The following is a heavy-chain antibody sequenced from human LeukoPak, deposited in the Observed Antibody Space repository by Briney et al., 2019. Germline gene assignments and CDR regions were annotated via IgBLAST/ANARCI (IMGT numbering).Heavy chain of an antibody. D-gene: IGHD5-12*01. Sequence: TGGSLRLSCAAPGFTVSTNFMSWVRQAPGKGLEWVSVIYSGGITYYADSVKGRFTISRDNSKNTLYLQMHSLRAEDTAVYYCAKDQRPDSGYDIDYWGQGTLVTVSS. CDR1: GFTVSTNF. CDR3: AKDQRPDSGYDIDY. V-gene: IGHV3-53*01. J-gene: IGHJ4*02. CDR2: IYSGGIT.